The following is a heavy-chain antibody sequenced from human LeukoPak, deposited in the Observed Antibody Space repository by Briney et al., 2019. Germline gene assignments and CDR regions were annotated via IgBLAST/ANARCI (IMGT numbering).Heavy chain of an antibody. V-gene: IGHV3-30*03. J-gene: IGHJ6*02. CDR1: GFTFSSYG. D-gene: IGHD3-10*01. CDR2: ISYDGSNK. Sequence: PGRSLRLSCAASGFTFSSYGMHWVRQAPGKGLEWVAVISYDGSNKYYADSVKGRFTISRDNSKNTLYLQMNSLRAEDTAVYYCARDGSGDYGMDVWGQGTTVTVSS. CDR3: ARDGSGDYGMDV.